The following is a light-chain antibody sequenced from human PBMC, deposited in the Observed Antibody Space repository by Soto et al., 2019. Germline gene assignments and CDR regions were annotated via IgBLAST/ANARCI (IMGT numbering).Light chain of an antibody. J-gene: IGLJ2*01. CDR1: SSNIGSNY. CDR3: AAWDDSLSGPV. V-gene: IGLV1-47*01. CDR2: RNN. Sequence: QSVLTQPPSASGTPGQRVTISCSGSSSNIGSNYVYWYQQLPGTAPKLLIYRNNQRPSGVPDRFSGSKSGTSASLAISGLXXXXXXXYYCAAWDDSLSGPVFGGGTKL.